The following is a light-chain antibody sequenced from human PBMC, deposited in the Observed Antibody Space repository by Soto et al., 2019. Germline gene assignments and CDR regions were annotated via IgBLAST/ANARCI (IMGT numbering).Light chain of an antibody. V-gene: IGLV2-14*01. CDR3: SSYTSSSTYV. J-gene: IGLJ1*01. CDR1: SSDVGGYNY. CDR2: EVN. Sequence: QSALTQPASMSGSPGQSITMSCTGTSSDVGGYNYVSWYQQYPGKAPKLMIYEVNNRPSGVSNRFSGSKSGNTASLTISGLQAEDEADYYCSSYTSSSTYVFGTGTKLTVL.